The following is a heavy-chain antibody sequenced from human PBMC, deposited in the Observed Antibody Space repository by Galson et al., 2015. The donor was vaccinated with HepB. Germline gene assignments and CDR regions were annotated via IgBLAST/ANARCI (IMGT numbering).Heavy chain of an antibody. CDR2: TYYRSKWYN. D-gene: IGHD6-13*01. V-gene: IGHV6-1*01. J-gene: IGHJ3*02. Sequence: CAISGDSVSSNSAAWDWIRQSPSRGLEWLGRTYYRSKWYNDYAVSVKSRITINPDTSKNQFSLQLNSVTPEDTAVYYCASAGSSLAAFDIWGQGTMVTVSS. CDR3: ASAGSSLAAFDI. CDR1: GDSVSSNSAA.